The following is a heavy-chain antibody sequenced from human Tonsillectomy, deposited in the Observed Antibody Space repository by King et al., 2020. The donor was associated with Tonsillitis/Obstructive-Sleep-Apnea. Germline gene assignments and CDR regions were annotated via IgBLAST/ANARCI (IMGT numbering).Heavy chain of an antibody. D-gene: IGHD5-18*01. V-gene: IGHV3-48*03. CDR3: AREWIQLGLDY. Sequence: VQLVESGGGLVQPGGSLRLSCAASGFTFSSYEMNWVRQAPGKGLEWVSYISSSGSTIYYADSVKGRFTISRDNAKNSLYLQMNSLRAEDTAVYYCAREWIQLGLDYWGQGTLVTVSS. CDR1: GFTFSSYE. J-gene: IGHJ4*02. CDR2: ISSSGSTI.